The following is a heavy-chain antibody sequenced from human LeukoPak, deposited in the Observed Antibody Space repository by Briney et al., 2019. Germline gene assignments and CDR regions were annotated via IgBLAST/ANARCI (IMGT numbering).Heavy chain of an antibody. CDR1: GGSISSYY. Sequence: SETLSLTCTVSGGSISSYYWSWIRQPPGKGLEWIGYIYYSGSTNYNPSLKSRVTISVDTSKNQFSLKLSSVTAADTAVYYCAREADFGVGNWFDPWGQGTLVTVSS. CDR2: IYYSGST. V-gene: IGHV4-59*12. CDR3: AREADFGVGNWFDP. D-gene: IGHD3-3*01. J-gene: IGHJ5*02.